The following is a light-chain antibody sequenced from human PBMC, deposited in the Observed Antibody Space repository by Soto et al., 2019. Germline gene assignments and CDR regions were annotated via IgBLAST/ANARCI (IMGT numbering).Light chain of an antibody. CDR3: QQYNSYPLT. V-gene: IGKV1-5*01. J-gene: IGKJ4*01. Sequence: DIQMTQYPSTLSASVGDRVTITCRASQSISSWLAWYQQKPGKAPKLLIYDASSLESGVPSRFSGRGSGTEFTLTISSLQPDDFATYYCQQYNSYPLTFGGGTTADIK. CDR1: QSISSW. CDR2: DAS.